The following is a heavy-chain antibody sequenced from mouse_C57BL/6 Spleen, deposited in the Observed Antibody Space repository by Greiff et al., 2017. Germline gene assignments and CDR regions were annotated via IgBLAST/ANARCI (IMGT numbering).Heavy chain of an antibody. V-gene: IGHV1-85*01. CDR2: IYPRDGST. D-gene: IGHD2-4*01. CDR3: AREGFRDYDAFDY. J-gene: IGHJ2*01. CDR1: GYTFTSYD. Sequence: VQLVESGPELVKPGASVKLSCKASGYTFTSYDINWVKQRPGQGLEWIGWIYPRDGSTKYNEKFKGKATLTVDTSSSTAYMELHSLTSEDSAVYFCAREGFRDYDAFDYWGQGTTLTVSS.